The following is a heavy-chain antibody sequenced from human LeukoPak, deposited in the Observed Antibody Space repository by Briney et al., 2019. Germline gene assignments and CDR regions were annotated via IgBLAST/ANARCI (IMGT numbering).Heavy chain of an antibody. V-gene: IGHV3-21*01. D-gene: IGHD2-2*02. CDR2: ISSSSSYI. CDR1: GFTFSSYS. CDR3: ARESNYCSSTSCYTSVPDPIDY. J-gene: IGHJ4*02. Sequence: GGSLRLSCAASGFTFSSYSMNWVRQAPGKGLEWVSSISSSSSYIYYADSVKGRFTISRDNAKNSLYLQMNSLRVEDTAVYYCARESNYCSSTSCYTSVPDPIDYWGQGTLVTVSS.